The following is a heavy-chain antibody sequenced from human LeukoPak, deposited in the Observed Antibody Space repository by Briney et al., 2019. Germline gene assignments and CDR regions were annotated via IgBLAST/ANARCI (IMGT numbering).Heavy chain of an antibody. CDR1: GFTLSSYG. D-gene: IGHD4-17*01. J-gene: IGHJ3*02. V-gene: IGHV3-30*18. CDR3: AKDSTTVTTSMGEAFDI. CDR2: ISYDGSNK. Sequence: GGSLRLSCAASGFTLSSYGMHWVRQAPGKGLEWEAVISYDGSNKYYADSVKGRFTISRDNSKNTLYLQMNSLRAEDTAVYYCAKDSTTVTTSMGEAFDIWGQGTMVTVSS.